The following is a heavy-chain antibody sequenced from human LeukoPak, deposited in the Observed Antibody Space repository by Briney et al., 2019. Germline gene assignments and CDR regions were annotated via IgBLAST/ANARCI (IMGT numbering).Heavy chain of an antibody. CDR2: IYTSGST. Sequence: SETLSLTCTVSGASISSYYWSWIRQPAGQGLEWIGRIYTSGSTNYNPSLKSRVTISVDTSKNQFSLKLSSVTAADTAVYYCARAGGSGYYVYLHYWGQGTLVTVSS. CDR1: GASISSYY. V-gene: IGHV4-4*07. D-gene: IGHD3-22*01. CDR3: ARAGGSGYYVYLHY. J-gene: IGHJ4*02.